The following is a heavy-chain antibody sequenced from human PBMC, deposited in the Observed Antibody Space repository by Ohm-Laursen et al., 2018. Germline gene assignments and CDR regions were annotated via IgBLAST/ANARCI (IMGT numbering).Heavy chain of an antibody. D-gene: IGHD1-26*01. CDR3: ARDDPGIVGATPFDY. Sequence: SLRLSCAASGFTFDDYAMHWVRQAPGKGLEWVSGISGSGNTYYADSVKGRFTISRDNSKNTLSLQMNSLRAEDTAVYYCARDDPGIVGATPFDYWGQGTLVTVSS. J-gene: IGHJ4*02. V-gene: IGHV3-23*01. CDR1: GFTFDDYA. CDR2: ISGSGNT.